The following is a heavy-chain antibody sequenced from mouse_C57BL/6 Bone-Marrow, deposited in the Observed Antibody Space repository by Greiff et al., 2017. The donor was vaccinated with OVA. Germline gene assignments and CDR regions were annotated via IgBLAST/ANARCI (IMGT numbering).Heavy chain of an antibody. CDR1: GFNIKNTY. V-gene: IGHV14-3*01. J-gene: IGHJ4*01. D-gene: IGHD2-4*01. Sequence: EVKLVESVAEFVRPGASVKLSCTASGFNIKNTYMHWVKQRPEPGLEWIGRIDPANGNPKYAPKFQGKATGTADTSSNTAYLQLSSLTSEDTSIYYCTRWGDDYDCYAMDDWGQGTSVTGSS. CDR2: IDPANGNP. CDR3: TRWGDDYDCYAMDD.